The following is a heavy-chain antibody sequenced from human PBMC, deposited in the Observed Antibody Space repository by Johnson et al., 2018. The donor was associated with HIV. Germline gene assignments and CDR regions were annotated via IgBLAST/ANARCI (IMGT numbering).Heavy chain of an antibody. CDR1: GFTFSSYA. J-gene: IGHJ3*02. V-gene: IGHV3-30-3*01. Sequence: QEQLVESGGGVVQPGRSLRLSCAASGFTFSSYAMHWVRQAPGKGLEWVAVISYDGSNKYYADSVKGRFTISRDNSKQTLYLQMNSLRAEDTAVYYCARGGSSTSLDAFDIWGQGTMVTVSS. CDR2: ISYDGSNK. D-gene: IGHD2-2*01. CDR3: ARGGSSTSLDAFDI.